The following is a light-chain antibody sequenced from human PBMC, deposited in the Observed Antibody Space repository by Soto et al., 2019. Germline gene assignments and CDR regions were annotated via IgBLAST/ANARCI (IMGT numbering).Light chain of an antibody. J-gene: IGLJ1*01. V-gene: IGLV2-23*01. Sequence: QSVLTQPASVSGSPGQSITISCTGTSSDVGSYNLVSWYQQHPGKVPQLMIYEGSKRPSGVSNRFSGSKSGNTASLTISGLQAEDEAGYYCCSYARGSTYVFGTGTKVTVL. CDR1: SSDVGSYNL. CDR3: CSYARGSTYV. CDR2: EGS.